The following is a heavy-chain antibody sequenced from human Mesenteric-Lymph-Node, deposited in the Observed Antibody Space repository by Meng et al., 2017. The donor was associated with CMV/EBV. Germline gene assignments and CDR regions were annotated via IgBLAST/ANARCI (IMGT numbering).Heavy chain of an antibody. Sequence: CTGPGASIISGGSYWIWIRQHPGKGLEWMGYIYYSGSTYHNPSLKSRVSISVDTSKNQFSLKLSSVTAADTAVYYCARDRDGYNLFDYWGQGTLVTVSS. D-gene: IGHD5-24*01. CDR3: ARDRDGYNLFDY. CDR1: GASIISGGSY. CDR2: IYYSGST. V-gene: IGHV4-31*03. J-gene: IGHJ4*02.